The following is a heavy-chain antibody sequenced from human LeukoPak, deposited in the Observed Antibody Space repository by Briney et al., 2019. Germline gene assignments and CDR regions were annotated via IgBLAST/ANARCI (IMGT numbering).Heavy chain of an antibody. Sequence: GGSLRLSCAASGFTFSSYEMNWVRQAPGKGPEWVSYISNSGSTIYYADSVKGRFTISRDNAKNSLYLQMNSLRAEDTAVYYCARKYCSSTSCLFDYWGQGTLVTVSS. CDR2: ISNSGSTI. CDR1: GFTFSSYE. CDR3: ARKYCSSTSCLFDY. J-gene: IGHJ4*02. D-gene: IGHD2-2*01. V-gene: IGHV3-48*03.